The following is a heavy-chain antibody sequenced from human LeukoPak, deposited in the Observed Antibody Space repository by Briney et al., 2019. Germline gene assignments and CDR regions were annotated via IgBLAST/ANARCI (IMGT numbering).Heavy chain of an antibody. J-gene: IGHJ4*02. CDR1: GFTFSSYG. D-gene: IGHD3-9*01. Sequence: GGSLRLSCAASGFTFSSYGMSWVRQAPGKGLEWVSAISGSGGSTYYADSVKGRFTISRDNSKNSLYLQMNSLRAEDTAVYYCARLAGGDFDYWGQGTLVTVSS. CDR2: ISGSGGST. V-gene: IGHV3-23*01. CDR3: ARLAGGDFDY.